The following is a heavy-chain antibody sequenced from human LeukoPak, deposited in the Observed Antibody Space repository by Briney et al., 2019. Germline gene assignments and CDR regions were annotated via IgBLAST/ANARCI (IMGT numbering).Heavy chain of an antibody. V-gene: IGHV4-34*01. CDR1: GGSFSGYY. Sequence: PSETLSLTCAVYGGSFSGYYWSWIRQPPGKGLEWIGEINHSGSTNYNPSLKSRVTISVDTSKNQFSLKLSSVTAADTAVYYCARVRVDYGDLGVDYWGQGTLVTVSS. CDR3: ARVRVDYGDLGVDY. D-gene: IGHD4-17*01. CDR2: INHSGST. J-gene: IGHJ4*02.